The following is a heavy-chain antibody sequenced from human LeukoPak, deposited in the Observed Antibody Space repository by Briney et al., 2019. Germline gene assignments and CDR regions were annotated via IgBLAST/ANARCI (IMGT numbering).Heavy chain of an antibody. CDR2: ISAYNGNT. J-gene: IGHJ4*02. CDR3: ARAWGEDIAARPYYFDY. V-gene: IGHV1-18*01. D-gene: IGHD6-6*01. Sequence: ASVNDSCKASGYTFSNYAISWVRQAPGQGLEWMGWISAYNGNTNYAPKLQGRVTMTTDTSTSAAYMELRSLRSDDTAVYYCARAWGEDIAARPYYFDYWGQRSLVTVSS. CDR1: GYTFSNYA.